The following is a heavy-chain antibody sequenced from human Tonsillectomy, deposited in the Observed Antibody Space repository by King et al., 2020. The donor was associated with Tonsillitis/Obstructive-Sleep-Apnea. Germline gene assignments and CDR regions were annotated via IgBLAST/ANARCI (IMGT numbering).Heavy chain of an antibody. D-gene: IGHD2-2*01. CDR2: ISYDGSNK. V-gene: IGHV3-30*18. CDR1: GFTFSSYG. Sequence: QLVQSGGGVVQPGRSLRLSCAASGFTFSSYGMHWVRQAPGKGLEWVAVISYDGSNKYYADSVKGRFTISRDNSKNTLYLQMNSLRAEDTAVYYCAKDSRRYCSSTSCGRFDPWGQGTLVTVSS. J-gene: IGHJ5*02. CDR3: AKDSRRYCSSTSCGRFDP.